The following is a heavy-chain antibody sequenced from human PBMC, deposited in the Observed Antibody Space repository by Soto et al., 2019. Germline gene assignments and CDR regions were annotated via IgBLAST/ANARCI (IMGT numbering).Heavy chain of an antibody. J-gene: IGHJ3*02. CDR3: ARAPTTADAFDI. CDR1: GGSISSGDYY. V-gene: IGHV4-30-4*01. CDR2: IYYSGST. Sequence: SETLSLTCTVSGGSISSGDYYWSWIRQPPGKGLEWIGYIYYSGSTYYNPSLKSRVTISVDTSKNQFSLKLSSVTAADTAVYYCARAPTTADAFDIWGQGTMVTVSS. D-gene: IGHD4-17*01.